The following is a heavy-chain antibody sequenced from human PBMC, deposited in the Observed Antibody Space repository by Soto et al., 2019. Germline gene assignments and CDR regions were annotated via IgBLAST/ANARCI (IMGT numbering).Heavy chain of an antibody. D-gene: IGHD6-19*01. CDR2: ISCDGSNK. CDR3: ARDRPYSSGYYYFDY. V-gene: IGHV3-30-3*01. Sequence: RLSCAASGFTFSSYAMHWVRQAPGKGLEWVAVISCDGSNKYYADSVKGRFTISRDNSKNTLYLQMNRLRAEDTAVYYCARDRPYSSGYYYFDYWGQGTLVTVSS. CDR1: GFTFSSYA. J-gene: IGHJ4*02.